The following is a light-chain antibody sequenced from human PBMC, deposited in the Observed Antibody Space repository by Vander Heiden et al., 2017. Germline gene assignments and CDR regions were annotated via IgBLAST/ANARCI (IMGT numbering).Light chain of an antibody. J-gene: IGKJ2*01. Sequence: ILMTLSPATLSVSPGERATLSCRASQSVSSNLAWYQQKPGQAPRLLIYGASTRATGIPARFSGSGSGTEFTLTISSLQSEDFAVYYCQQYNNWPPYTFGQGTKLEIK. V-gene: IGKV3-15*01. CDR1: QSVSSN. CDR2: GAS. CDR3: QQYNNWPPYT.